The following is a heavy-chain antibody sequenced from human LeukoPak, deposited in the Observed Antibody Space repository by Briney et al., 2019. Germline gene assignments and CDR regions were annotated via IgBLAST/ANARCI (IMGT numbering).Heavy chain of an antibody. J-gene: IGHJ4*02. V-gene: IGHV1-46*01. Sequence: GSSVKVSCKASGGTFSSYAISWVRQAPGQGLEWMGIINPSGGSTSYAQKFQGRVTMTRDTSTSTVYMELSSLRSEDTAVYYCARDPGSGGFDYWGQGTLVTVSS. CDR3: ARDPGSGGFDY. CDR1: GGTFSSYA. CDR2: INPSGGST. D-gene: IGHD3-10*01.